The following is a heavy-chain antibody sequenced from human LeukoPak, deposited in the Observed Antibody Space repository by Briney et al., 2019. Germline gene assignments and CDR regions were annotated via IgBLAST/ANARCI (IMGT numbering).Heavy chain of an antibody. Sequence: PSETLSLTCTVSGGSISSSSYYWGWIRQPPGKGLEWIGSIYYSGSTYYNPSLKSRVTISVDTSKNQFSLKLSSVTAADTAVYYCGSSGPLGLLFGDPKAPDPRGQGNLGTVSP. CDR2: IYYSGST. V-gene: IGHV4-39*01. D-gene: IGHD3-10*01. CDR1: GGSISSSSYY. CDR3: GSSGPLGLLFGDPKAPDP. J-gene: IGHJ5*02.